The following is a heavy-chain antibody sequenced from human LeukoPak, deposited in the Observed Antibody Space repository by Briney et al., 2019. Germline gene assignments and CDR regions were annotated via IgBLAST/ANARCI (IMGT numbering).Heavy chain of an antibody. CDR3: TRDSTSREFHY. Sequence: GRSLRLSCAASGFTFSSYGMHWVRQAPGKGLEWVAVIWYDGITNYYADSVKVRFTISRDNSKNTLYLQMNSLRAEDTAVYYCTRDSTSREFHYWGQGNPVTVSS. V-gene: IGHV3-33*01. CDR1: GFTFSSYG. CDR2: IWYDGITN. D-gene: IGHD6-6*01. J-gene: IGHJ4*02.